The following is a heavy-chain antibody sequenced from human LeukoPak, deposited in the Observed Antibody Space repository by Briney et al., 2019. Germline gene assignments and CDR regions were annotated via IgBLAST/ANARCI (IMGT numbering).Heavy chain of an antibody. CDR2: INPNSGGT. Sequence: ASVKVSCKASGYTFTGYYMHWVRQAPGQGLEWMGWINPNSGGTNYAQKFQGRVTMTRDTSISTAYMELSRLRSDDTAVYYCAKDWGPDDYFDYWGQGTLVTVSS. D-gene: IGHD7-27*01. V-gene: IGHV1-2*02. CDR1: GYTFTGYY. J-gene: IGHJ4*02. CDR3: AKDWGPDDYFDY.